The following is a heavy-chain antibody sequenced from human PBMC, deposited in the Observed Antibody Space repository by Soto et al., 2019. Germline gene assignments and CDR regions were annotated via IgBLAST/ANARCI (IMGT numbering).Heavy chain of an antibody. J-gene: IGHJ5*02. CDR3: ASVVVTAIPGWFDP. CDR2: IYYSGST. CDR1: GGSISSGGYY. D-gene: IGHD2-21*02. V-gene: IGHV4-31*03. Sequence: KSSETLSLTCTVSGGSISSGGYYWSWIRQHPGKGLEWIGYIYYSGSTYYNPSLKSRVTISVDTSKNQFSLKLSSVTAADTAVYYCASVVVTAIPGWFDPWGQGTLVTVS.